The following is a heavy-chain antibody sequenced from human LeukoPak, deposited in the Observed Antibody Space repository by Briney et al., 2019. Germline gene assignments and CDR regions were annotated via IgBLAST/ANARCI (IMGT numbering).Heavy chain of an antibody. J-gene: IGHJ4*02. D-gene: IGHD3-10*01. CDR2: IYYSGST. Sequence: PSETLSLTCTVSGGSISSYYWGWIRQPPGKGLEWIGYIYYSGSTNYNPSLKSRVTISVDTSKNQFSLKLSSVTAADTAVYYCARVGYYGSGSYYFDYWGQGTLVTVSS. CDR3: ARVGYYGSGSYYFDY. V-gene: IGHV4-59*01. CDR1: GGSISSYY.